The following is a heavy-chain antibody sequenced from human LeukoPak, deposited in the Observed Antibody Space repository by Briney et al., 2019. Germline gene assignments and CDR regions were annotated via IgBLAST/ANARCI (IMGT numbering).Heavy chain of an antibody. CDR1: GYTFTSYD. Sequence: ASVKVSCKASGYTFTSYDINWVRQATGQGLEWMGWMNPNSGNTGYAQKFQGRVTMTRNTSISTAYMELGSLRSEDTAVYYCAAHNYDFWSGRNWFDPWGQGTLVTVSS. CDR2: MNPNSGNT. J-gene: IGHJ5*02. V-gene: IGHV1-8*01. D-gene: IGHD3-3*01. CDR3: AAHNYDFWSGRNWFDP.